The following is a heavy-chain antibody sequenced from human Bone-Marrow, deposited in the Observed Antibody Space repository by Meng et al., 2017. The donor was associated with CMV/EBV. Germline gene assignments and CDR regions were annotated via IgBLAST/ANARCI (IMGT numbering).Heavy chain of an antibody. Sequence: GESLKISCAASGFIFSDSAIHWVRQASGKGLEWVGRIKSKSNNYATAFAASVKGRFTISRDDSKNTAYLQMNSLETEDTAVYFCARLQEGGGVLVKPFDYWGQGTVVTVSS. J-gene: IGHJ4*02. CDR1: GFIFSDSA. CDR2: IKSKSNNYAT. V-gene: IGHV3-73*01. D-gene: IGHD3-16*01. CDR3: ARLQEGGGVLVKPFDY.